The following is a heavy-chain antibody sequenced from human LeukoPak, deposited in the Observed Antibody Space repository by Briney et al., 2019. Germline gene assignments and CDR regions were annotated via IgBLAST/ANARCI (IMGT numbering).Heavy chain of an antibody. CDR1: GFTFSSYS. Sequence: PGGSLRLSCAASGFTFSSYSMNWVRQAPGKGLEWVSSISSSSSSIYYADSVKGRFTISRDNAKNSLYLQMNSLRAEDTAVYYCAESRRIVGAYDAFDIWGQGTMVTVSS. D-gene: IGHD1-26*01. J-gene: IGHJ3*02. CDR2: ISSSSSSI. CDR3: AESRRIVGAYDAFDI. V-gene: IGHV3-21*01.